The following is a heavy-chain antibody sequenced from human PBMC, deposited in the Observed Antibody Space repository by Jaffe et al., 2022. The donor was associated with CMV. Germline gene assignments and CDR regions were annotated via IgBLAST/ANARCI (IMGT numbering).Heavy chain of an antibody. CDR1: GGSISSSSYY. V-gene: IGHV4-39*01. Sequence: QLQLQESGPGLVKPSETLSLTCTVSGGSISSSSYYWGWIRQPPGKGLEWIGSIYYSGSTYYNPSLKSRVTISVDTSKNQFSLKLSSVTAADTAVYYCASLGIAVAADGYYFDYWGQGTLVTVSS. D-gene: IGHD6-19*01. CDR2: IYYSGST. CDR3: ASLGIAVAADGYYFDY. J-gene: IGHJ4*02.